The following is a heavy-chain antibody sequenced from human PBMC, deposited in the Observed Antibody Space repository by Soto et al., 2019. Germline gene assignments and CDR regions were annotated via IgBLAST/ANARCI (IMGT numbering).Heavy chain of an antibody. CDR3: ASLVGYCSGGSCYDAFDI. Sequence: GGSLRLSCAASGFTFSSYSMNWVRQAPGKGLEWVSSISSSSSYIYYADSVKGRLTISRDKAKNSRYLQMNSLRAEDTAVYYCASLVGYCSGGSCYDAFDIWGQGTMVTVSS. CDR1: GFTFSSYS. CDR2: ISSSSSYI. D-gene: IGHD2-15*01. J-gene: IGHJ3*02. V-gene: IGHV3-21*01.